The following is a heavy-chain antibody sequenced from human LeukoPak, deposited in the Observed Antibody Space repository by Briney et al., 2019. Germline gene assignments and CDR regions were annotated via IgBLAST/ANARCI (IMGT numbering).Heavy chain of an antibody. CDR2: IYPGDSDT. D-gene: IGHD5-24*01. Sequence: GESLKISCKGSGYSFTSYWIGWVRQMPGKGLEWMGIIYPGDSDTRYSPSFQGQVTISADKSISTAYLQWSSLKVSDTAMYYCARHGKWLQFPFDYWGQGTLVTVSS. CDR1: GYSFTSYW. V-gene: IGHV5-51*01. J-gene: IGHJ4*02. CDR3: ARHGKWLQFPFDY.